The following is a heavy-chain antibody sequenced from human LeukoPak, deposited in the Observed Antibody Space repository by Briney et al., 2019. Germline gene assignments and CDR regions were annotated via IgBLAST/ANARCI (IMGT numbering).Heavy chain of an antibody. CDR2: ISAYNGNT. Sequence: ASVKVSCKASGYTFTSYGISWVRQAPGQGLEWMGWISAYNGNTNYAQKFQGRVTMTRNTSISTAYMELSSLRSEDTAVYYCARPTYSSGLYYFDYWGQGTLVTVSS. J-gene: IGHJ4*02. CDR1: GYTFTSYG. CDR3: ARPTYSSGLYYFDY. D-gene: IGHD6-19*01. V-gene: IGHV1-18*01.